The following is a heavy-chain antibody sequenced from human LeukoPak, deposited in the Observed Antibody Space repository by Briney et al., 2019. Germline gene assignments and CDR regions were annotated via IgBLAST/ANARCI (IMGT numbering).Heavy chain of an antibody. CDR1: GDSITGYS. CDR2: IYYNGDT. V-gene: IGHV4-59*01. J-gene: IGHJ5*02. Sequence: PSETLSLTCSVSGDSITGYSWSWIRQTPGKGLEWIGYIYYNGDTHYNPSLNSRLSMSVDTPKKQFSLDLRSVTAADTAVYYCVRGPYGSSISNWFDPWGQGLLVTVSS. CDR3: VRGPYGSSISNWFDP. D-gene: IGHD3-10*01.